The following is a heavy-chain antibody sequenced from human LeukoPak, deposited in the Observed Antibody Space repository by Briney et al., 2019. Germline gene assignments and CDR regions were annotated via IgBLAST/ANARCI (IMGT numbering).Heavy chain of an antibody. Sequence: KASETLSLTCAVSGGSISSGSYYWRWIRQPAGKGLEWIGRIYTSGSTNYNPSLKSRVTISVDTSKNQFSLKLSSVTAEDTAVYYCAREGIAARLFVCYGMDVWGQGTTVTVSS. CDR2: IYTSGST. CDR1: GGSISSGSYY. V-gene: IGHV4-61*02. D-gene: IGHD6-6*01. J-gene: IGHJ6*02. CDR3: AREGIAARLFVCYGMDV.